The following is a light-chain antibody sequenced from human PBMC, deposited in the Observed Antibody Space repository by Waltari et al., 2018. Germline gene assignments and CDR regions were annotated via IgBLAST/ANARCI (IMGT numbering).Light chain of an antibody. CDR1: QGIRNS. J-gene: IGKJ2*01. CDR2: DAS. V-gene: IGKV1-16*02. CDR3: QQYNNFPFT. Sequence: DIQMTQSPSSLSASVGDRATIPCRASQGIRNSLTWFQQKSGKAPKSLIYDASSLQSGVSSKFSGGGSGTDFTLTISSLQPEDSATYYCQQYNNFPFTFGQGTKLEIK.